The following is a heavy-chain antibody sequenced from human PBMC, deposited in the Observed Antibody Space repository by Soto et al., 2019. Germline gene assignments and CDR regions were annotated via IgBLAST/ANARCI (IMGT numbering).Heavy chain of an antibody. J-gene: IGHJ4*02. CDR2: IIPMFGTP. V-gene: IGHV1-69*13. Sequence: GASVKVSCKASGGTFSRHAFSWVRQAPGQGLEWMGGIIPMFGTPNYSEKFQGRLSITADESTTTVYMQLSSLRSEDTAVYYFARQFASESNGHYYAYWGQGTLVTVS. CDR1: GGTFSRHA. D-gene: IGHD3-3*01. CDR3: ARQFASESNGHYYAY.